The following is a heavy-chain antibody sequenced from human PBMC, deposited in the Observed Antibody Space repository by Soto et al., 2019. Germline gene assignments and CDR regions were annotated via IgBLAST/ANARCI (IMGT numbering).Heavy chain of an antibody. CDR3: ARDKMGELSIADY. Sequence: EVQLVESGGGLVQPGGSLRLSCTASGFTFSDYSMDWVRQTPGKGLEWLSYISESSDTIYYDDSVKGRLTSPRDNAKKSLFLQMSILRGEDTAVYYCARDKMGELSIADYWGQRTPVTVSS. V-gene: IGHV3-48*01. CDR1: GFTFSDYS. CDR2: ISESSDTI. D-gene: IGHD3-16*02. J-gene: IGHJ4*02.